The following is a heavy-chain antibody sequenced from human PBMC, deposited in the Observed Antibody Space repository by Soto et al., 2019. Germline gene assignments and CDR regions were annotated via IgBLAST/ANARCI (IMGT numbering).Heavy chain of an antibody. V-gene: IGHV3-30*18. D-gene: IGHD6-6*01. CDR1: TFTFRSYA. CDR2: ISYDGARR. Sequence: GGSLRLSCVASTFTFRSYAMHGVRQVPGMGPQWMAVISYDGARRFYADSVKGRFTISRDNYKGTLYLDMNSLRPEDSALYYCAKGRSSSASKSSWMPYYFAYWGQENRVTVSS. CDR3: AKGRSSSASKSSWMPYYFAY. J-gene: IGHJ4*02.